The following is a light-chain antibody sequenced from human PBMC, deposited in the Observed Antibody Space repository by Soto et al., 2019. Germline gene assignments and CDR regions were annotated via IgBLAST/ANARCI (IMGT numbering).Light chain of an antibody. CDR2: GAS. CDR1: QSVSSSY. CDR3: QQYGSS. V-gene: IGKV3-20*01. J-gene: IGKJ2*01. Sequence: EIVWTQSPGTLSLSPGERATLSCRASQSVSSSYLAWYQQKPGQAPRLLIYGASSRATGIPDGFSGSGSGTDFTLTISRLETEDFAVYYCQQYGSSFGQGTKLEIK.